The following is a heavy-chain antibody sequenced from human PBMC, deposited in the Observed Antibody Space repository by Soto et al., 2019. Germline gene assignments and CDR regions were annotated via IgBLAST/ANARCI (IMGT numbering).Heavy chain of an antibody. V-gene: IGHV1-46*01. CDR2: INPSGGST. J-gene: IGHJ6*02. D-gene: IGHD2-15*01. CDR1: GYTFTSYY. CDR3: AREDYCSGGSCYKRHYYYGMDV. Sequence: GASVKVSCKASGYTFTSYYMHWVRQAPGQGLEWMGIINPSGGSTSYAQKSQGRVTMTRDTSTGTVYMELSSLRSEDTAVYYCAREDYCSGGSCYKRHYYYGMDVWGQGTTVTVSS.